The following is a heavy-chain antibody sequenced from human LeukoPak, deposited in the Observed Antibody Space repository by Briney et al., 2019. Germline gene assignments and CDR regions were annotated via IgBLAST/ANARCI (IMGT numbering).Heavy chain of an antibody. J-gene: IGHJ4*02. CDR2: INPTNSNT. V-gene: IGHV1-18*01. CDR1: GYTFTYG. Sequence: ASVKVSCKGSGYTFTYGVGWVRQAPGQGLEWMGWINPTNSNTNYAQKLQGRVTMTTDTSTSTAYMELRSLRSDDTAVYYCARDGYFDYWGQGTLVTVSS. CDR3: ARDGYFDY.